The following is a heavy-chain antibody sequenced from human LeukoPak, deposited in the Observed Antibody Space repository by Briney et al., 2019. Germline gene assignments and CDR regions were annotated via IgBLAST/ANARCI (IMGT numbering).Heavy chain of an antibody. D-gene: IGHD4-17*01. Sequence: WGSLRLSCAASGFTFSSYSMNWVRQAPGKGLEWVSSISSSSSYIYYADSVKGRFTISRDNAKNSLYLQMNSLRAEDTAVYYCARVRSGDSRFDYWGQGTLVTVSS. CDR2: ISSSSSYI. CDR3: ARVRSGDSRFDY. CDR1: GFTFSSYS. V-gene: IGHV3-21*01. J-gene: IGHJ4*02.